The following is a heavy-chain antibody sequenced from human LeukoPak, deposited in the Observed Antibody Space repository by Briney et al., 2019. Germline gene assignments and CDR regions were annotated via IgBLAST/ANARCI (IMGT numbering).Heavy chain of an antibody. CDR2: VSSDGSIK. CDR3: ARGYSSSWLGYFDY. D-gene: IGHD6-13*01. J-gene: IGHJ4*02. CDR1: GFTFSSYG. V-gene: IGHV3-30*03. Sequence: HPGGSLRLSCAASGFTFSSYGIHWVRQAPGKGLEWVAVVSSDGSIKYYADSAKGRFTISRDTSKNMVYLQMNSLGAEDTAFYYCARGYSSSWLGYFDYWGQGTLVTVSS.